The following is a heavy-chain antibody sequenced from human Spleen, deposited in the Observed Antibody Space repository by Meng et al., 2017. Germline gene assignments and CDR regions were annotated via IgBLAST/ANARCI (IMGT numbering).Heavy chain of an antibody. CDR1: GGSISGYY. Sequence: AQLQQGGPVLLKPSEPLSLTCAVYGGSISGYYWTWIRQPPGKGLEWIGEINHSGSTTYNPSLKSRVTISVDTSKNQFSLKLNSVTAADTAVYYCARGPRITVAGGWFDPWGQGTLVTASS. J-gene: IGHJ5*02. CDR2: INHSGST. D-gene: IGHD4-11*01. CDR3: ARGPRITVAGGWFDP. V-gene: IGHV4-34*01.